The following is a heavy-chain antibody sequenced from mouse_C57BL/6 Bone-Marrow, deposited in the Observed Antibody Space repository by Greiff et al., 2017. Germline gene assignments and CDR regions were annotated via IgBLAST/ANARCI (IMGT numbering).Heavy chain of an antibody. CDR2: INPGSGNT. CDR1: GYTFTDYY. J-gene: IGHJ2*01. Sequence: VKLQQSGAELVRPGASVKLSCKASGYTFTDYYINWVKQRPGQGLEWIARINPGSGNTYYNEKFKGKATLTAEKSSSTAYMQLSSLTSEDSAVYFCARTGNDYWGQGTTLTVSS. CDR3: ARTGNDY. V-gene: IGHV1-76*01. D-gene: IGHD4-1*01.